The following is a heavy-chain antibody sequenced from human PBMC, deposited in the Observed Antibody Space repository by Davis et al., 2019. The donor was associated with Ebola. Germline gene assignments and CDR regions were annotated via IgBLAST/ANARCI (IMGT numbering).Heavy chain of an antibody. Sequence: LRLSCTVSGDSISSGTFYWSWIRQHPEKGLEWIGNIYYSGSTNYNPSLRGRLSMSVDTSKNQFSLKLTSVTAADTAVYYCARRIPAAGYFDNWGQGTLVTVSS. CDR1: GDSISSGTFY. V-gene: IGHV4-31*03. J-gene: IGHJ4*02. CDR2: IYYSGST. CDR3: ARRIPAAGYFDN. D-gene: IGHD6-13*01.